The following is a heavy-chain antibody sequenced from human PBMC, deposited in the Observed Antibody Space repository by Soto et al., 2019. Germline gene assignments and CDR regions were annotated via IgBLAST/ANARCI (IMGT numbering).Heavy chain of an antibody. Sequence: QVQLVQSGAEVKKPGASVKVSCKASGYSFTDYYMHWLRQAPGQGLEWMAWTNTNTGGTNYGQDFQGWVTVTRDTSISTAYMVLRGLKSGDTAIYYCARSNTPTVTAPSFDHWGQGTLVSVSS. CDR2: TNTNTGGT. J-gene: IGHJ4*02. D-gene: IGHD2-21*02. CDR1: GYSFTDYY. V-gene: IGHV1-2*04. CDR3: ARSNTPTVTAPSFDH.